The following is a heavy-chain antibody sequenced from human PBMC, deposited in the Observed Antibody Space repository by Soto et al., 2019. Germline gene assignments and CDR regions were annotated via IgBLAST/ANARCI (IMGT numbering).Heavy chain of an antibody. J-gene: IGHJ6*02. D-gene: IGHD2-2*01. Sequence: GETLKISCKGFGYSFTSYWISWVRQMPGKGLEWMGRIDPSDSYTNYSPSFQGHVTISADKSISTAYLQWSSLKASDTAMYYCARHSSTKDYYYYGMDVWGQGTTVTVSS. CDR1: GYSFTSYW. CDR2: IDPSDSYT. CDR3: ARHSSTKDYYYYGMDV. V-gene: IGHV5-10-1*01.